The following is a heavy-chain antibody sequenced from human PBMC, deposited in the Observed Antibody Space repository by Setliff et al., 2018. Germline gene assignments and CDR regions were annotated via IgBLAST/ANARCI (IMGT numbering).Heavy chain of an antibody. CDR3: AREQWLDPPGYYYMDV. CDR1: GGSISSYY. V-gene: IGHV4-4*07. D-gene: IGHD6-19*01. Sequence: SETLSLTCTVSGGSISSYYWSWIRQPAGKGLEWIGHIYIGGSANYNPHLKSRVTMSIDTSKNQFSLKLNSVTAADMAVYYCAREQWLDPPGYYYMDVWAKGTTVTVSS. CDR2: IYIGGSA. J-gene: IGHJ6*03.